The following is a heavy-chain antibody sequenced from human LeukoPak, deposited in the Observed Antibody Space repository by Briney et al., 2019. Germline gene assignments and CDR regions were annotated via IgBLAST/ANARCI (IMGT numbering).Heavy chain of an antibody. Sequence: GGSLRFSGVASGFTFNGFEMNWVRQAPGKGLEGVSYISSSGSTIYYADSVKGRSTISRDNAKNSLYLQMNSLRAEDTAVYYCAELGITMIGGVWGKGTTVTISS. CDR1: GFTFNGFE. D-gene: IGHD3-10*02. V-gene: IGHV3-48*03. CDR3: AELGITMIGGV. CDR2: ISSSGSTI. J-gene: IGHJ6*04.